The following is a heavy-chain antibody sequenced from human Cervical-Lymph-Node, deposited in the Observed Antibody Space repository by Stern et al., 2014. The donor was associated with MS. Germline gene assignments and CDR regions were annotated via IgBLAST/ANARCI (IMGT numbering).Heavy chain of an antibody. V-gene: IGHV1-18*01. CDR1: GYTFTTYG. Sequence: VQLVESGAEVKNPGASVKVSCKASGYTFTTYGISWVRQAPGQGLEWMGWISAYNGNTNYAQSLQGRVTMTTDTSTSTAYMELRSLRSDDTAVYYCARDMIAARPNWFDPWGQGTLVTVSS. J-gene: IGHJ5*02. D-gene: IGHD6-6*01. CDR2: ISAYNGNT. CDR3: ARDMIAARPNWFDP.